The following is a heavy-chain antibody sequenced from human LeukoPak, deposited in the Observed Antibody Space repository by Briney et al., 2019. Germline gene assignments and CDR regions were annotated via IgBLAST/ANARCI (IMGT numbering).Heavy chain of an antibody. CDR2: ISYDGSNK. CDR3: ASARFDY. CDR1: GFTFSSYA. Sequence: PGRSLRLSCVASGFTFSSYAMHWVRQAPGKGLEWVALISYDGSNKYYADSVKGRFTISRDDASNSLFLQMNSLRAEDTAVYNCASARFDYWGQGTLVTVSS. V-gene: IGHV3-30-3*01. J-gene: IGHJ4*02.